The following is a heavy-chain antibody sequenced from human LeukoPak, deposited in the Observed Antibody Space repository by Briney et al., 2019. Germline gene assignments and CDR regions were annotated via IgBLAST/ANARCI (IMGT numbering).Heavy chain of an antibody. J-gene: IGHJ3*01. CDR1: GFTFSTYA. CDR2: INAGGGET. Sequence: GGSLRLSCAASGFTFSTYAMTWVRQAADKGLEWVSIINAGGGETYYADSVKGRFTISRDNSKNTLYLQMNSLRVEDTAVYYCGRDPNGDYFGAFEFWGQETLVTVSA. D-gene: IGHD4-17*01. V-gene: IGHV3-23*01. CDR3: GRDPNGDYFGAFEF.